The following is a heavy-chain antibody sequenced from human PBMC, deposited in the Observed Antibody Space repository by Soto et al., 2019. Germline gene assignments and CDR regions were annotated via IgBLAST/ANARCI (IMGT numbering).Heavy chain of an antibody. Sequence: ASGKVSCKVSGYTLTELSMHWVGQAPGKGPEWMGGFDPEDGETIYAQKFQGRVTMTEDTSTDTAYMELSSLRSEDTAVYYCATASIVATYYYYYYGMDVWGQGTTVTVSS. J-gene: IGHJ6*02. V-gene: IGHV1-24*01. CDR2: FDPEDGET. D-gene: IGHD5-12*01. CDR1: GYTLTELS. CDR3: ATASIVATYYYYYYGMDV.